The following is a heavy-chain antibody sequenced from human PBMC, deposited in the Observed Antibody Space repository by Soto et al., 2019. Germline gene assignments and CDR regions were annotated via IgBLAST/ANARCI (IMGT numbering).Heavy chain of an antibody. J-gene: IGHJ4*02. CDR3: AKTDGYEVEY. CDR2: IYPGDSDT. V-gene: IGHV5-51*01. D-gene: IGHD5-18*01. CDR1: GYSFVSYW. Sequence: PXESLTISCKGSGYSFVSYWIAWVRQMPGKGLEWMGSIYPGDSDTTYSPSIQGQVTISADKSSTTVYLQWNTLKASDTAMYYCAKTDGYEVEYWGQGTQVTVSS.